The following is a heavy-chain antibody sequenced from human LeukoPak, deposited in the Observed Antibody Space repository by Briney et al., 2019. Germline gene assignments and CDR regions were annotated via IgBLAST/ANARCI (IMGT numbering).Heavy chain of an antibody. CDR1: GGSFSGYY. Sequence: SETLSLTCAVYGGSFSGYYWSWIRQPPGKGLEWIGEINHSGSTNYNPPLKSRVTISVDTSKNQFSLKLSSVTAADTAVYYCARSYLGGWYYFDYWGQGTLVTVSS. J-gene: IGHJ4*02. CDR3: ARSYLGGWYYFDY. V-gene: IGHV4-34*01. D-gene: IGHD6-19*01. CDR2: INHSGST.